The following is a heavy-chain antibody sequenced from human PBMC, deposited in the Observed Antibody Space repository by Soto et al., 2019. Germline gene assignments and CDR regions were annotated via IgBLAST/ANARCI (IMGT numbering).Heavy chain of an antibody. J-gene: IGHJ6*02. CDR3: ARADITMVRGGMDV. Sequence: GSLRLSCAASGFTFSSYSMNWVRQAPGKGLEGVSSISSSRSYIYYADSVKGRFPIARDNAKNSLYLQMNSLRAEDTAVYYCARADITMVRGGMDVWGQGTTVTVSS. V-gene: IGHV3-21*01. CDR2: ISSSRSYI. D-gene: IGHD3-10*01. CDR1: GFTFSSYS.